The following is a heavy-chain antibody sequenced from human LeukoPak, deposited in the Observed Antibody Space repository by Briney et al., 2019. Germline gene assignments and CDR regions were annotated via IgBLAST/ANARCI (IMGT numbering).Heavy chain of an antibody. J-gene: IGHJ4*02. CDR3: ATWGYDSSADYFDY. Sequence: GASVKVSCKVSGYTLTELSMHWARQAPGKGLEWMGGLDSQEGETIHAQKSPGRVTMPEDTSTDRAHMELKSMRCEDIAVYYCATWGYDSSADYFDYWGQGTLVTVSS. CDR2: LDSQEGET. D-gene: IGHD3-22*01. V-gene: IGHV1-24*01. CDR1: GYTLTELS.